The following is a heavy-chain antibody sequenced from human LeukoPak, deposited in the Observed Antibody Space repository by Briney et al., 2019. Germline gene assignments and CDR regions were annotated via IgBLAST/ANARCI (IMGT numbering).Heavy chain of an antibody. CDR3: ARGANWNYVYFDY. CDR2: IYPGDSDT. V-gene: IGHV5-51*01. Sequence: GGSLRLSCKSSGYSFTSYWIGWVRQMPGKGLEWMGIIYPGDSDTRYSPSFQGQVTISADKSISTAYLQWSSLKASDTAMYYCARGANWNYVYFDYWGQGTLVTVSS. CDR1: GYSFTSYW. D-gene: IGHD1-7*01. J-gene: IGHJ4*02.